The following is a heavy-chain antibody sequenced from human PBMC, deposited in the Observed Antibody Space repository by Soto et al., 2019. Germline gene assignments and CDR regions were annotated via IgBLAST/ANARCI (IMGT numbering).Heavy chain of an antibody. CDR2: ISGSGGST. CDR1: GFTFSSYA. D-gene: IGHD5-12*01. V-gene: IGHV3-23*01. J-gene: IGHJ4*02. CDR3: AKGGRSNIVATIWDY. Sequence: PGGSLRLSCAASGFTFSSYAMSWVRQAPGKGLEWVSAISGSGGSTYYADSVKGRFTISRDNSKNTLYLQMNSLRAEDTAVYYCAKGGRSNIVATIWDYWGQGTLVTVSS.